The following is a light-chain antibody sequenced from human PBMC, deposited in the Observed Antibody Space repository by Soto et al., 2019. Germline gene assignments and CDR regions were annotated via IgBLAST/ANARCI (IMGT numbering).Light chain of an antibody. CDR1: QTISSW. Sequence: DIQVTQTPSTLSGSVGDRVTITCRASQTISSWLAWYQQKPGKAPKPLIYKASTLKSGVPSRFSCSGSGTEFTRTISSLQPDDFATYYCQHYNSYSEAFGQGTKVDIK. V-gene: IGKV1-5*03. CDR2: KAS. J-gene: IGKJ1*01. CDR3: QHYNSYSEA.